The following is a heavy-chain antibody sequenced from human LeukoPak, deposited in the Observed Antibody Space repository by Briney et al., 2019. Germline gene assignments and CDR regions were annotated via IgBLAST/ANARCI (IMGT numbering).Heavy chain of an antibody. CDR3: ATVHGSDGNFYIDY. CDR2: IWYDGSRK. V-gene: IGHV3-33*01. D-gene: IGHD2-15*01. CDR1: GFTFRNYG. Sequence: GGSLRLSCAASGFTFRNYGMHWVRQAPGKGLEWVAIIWYDGSRKYYLDSVKGRFTISRDNSKNMLYLQMSSLRAEDTAVYYCATVHGSDGNFYIDYWGQGTLVTVSS. J-gene: IGHJ4*02.